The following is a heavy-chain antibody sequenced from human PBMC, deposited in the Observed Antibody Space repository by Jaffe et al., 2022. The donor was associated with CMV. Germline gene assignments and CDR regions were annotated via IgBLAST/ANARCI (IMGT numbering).Heavy chain of an antibody. Sequence: EVQLVESGGGLVQPGGSLRLSCAASGFTFSSHWMHWVRQVPGKGPEWVSRIISDGSMTNYADSVKGRFTISRDNPKNTVYLQMNSLRAEDTAVYYCATGFYDYVWGSFAYWGQGTVVTVSS. CDR3: ATGFYDYVWGSFAY. CDR1: GFTFSSHW. V-gene: IGHV3-74*01. D-gene: IGHD3-16*01. J-gene: IGHJ4*02. CDR2: IISDGSMT.